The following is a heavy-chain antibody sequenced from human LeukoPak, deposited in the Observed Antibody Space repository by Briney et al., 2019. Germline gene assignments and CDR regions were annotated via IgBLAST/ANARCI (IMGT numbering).Heavy chain of an antibody. D-gene: IGHD3-22*01. Sequence: GGSLRLSCVGSGFTFRSHAMSWVRQAPEKGLEFVSGIYENGGTTYYADSVKGRFTISRDNSKNTLYLQMNSLRAEDTAVYYCAKVRYDSSGYQSPYFDYWGQGILVTVSS. CDR1: GFTFRSHA. V-gene: IGHV3-23*01. J-gene: IGHJ4*02. CDR2: IYENGGTT. CDR3: AKVRYDSSGYQSPYFDY.